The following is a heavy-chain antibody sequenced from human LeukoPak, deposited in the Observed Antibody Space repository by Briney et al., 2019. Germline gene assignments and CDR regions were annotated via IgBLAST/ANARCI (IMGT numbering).Heavy chain of an antibody. V-gene: IGHV3-11*03. D-gene: IGHD3-10*01. Sequence: PGGSLRLSCAASGFTFSDYYMSWIRQAPGKGLEWVSSISSSSSYIYYADSVKGRFTISRDNAKNSLYLQMNSLRAEDTAVYYCAKSGNYYYYYYMDVWGKGTTVTVSS. CDR3: AKSGNYYYYYYMDV. CDR2: ISSSSSYI. J-gene: IGHJ6*03. CDR1: GFTFSDYY.